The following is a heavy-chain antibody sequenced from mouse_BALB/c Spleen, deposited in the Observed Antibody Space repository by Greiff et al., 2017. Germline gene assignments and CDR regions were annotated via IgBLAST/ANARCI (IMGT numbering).Heavy chain of an antibody. CDR3: ARIGPPYYFDY. V-gene: IGHV14-3*02. CDR2: IDPANGNT. J-gene: IGHJ2*01. CDR1: GFNIKDTY. Sequence: EVQLQQSGAELVKPGASVKLSCTASGFNIKDTYMHWVTQRPEQGLAWSGRIDPANGNTKYDPKFQGKATITADTSSNTAYLQLSSLTSEDTAVYYGARIGPPYYFDYWGQGTTLTVSS.